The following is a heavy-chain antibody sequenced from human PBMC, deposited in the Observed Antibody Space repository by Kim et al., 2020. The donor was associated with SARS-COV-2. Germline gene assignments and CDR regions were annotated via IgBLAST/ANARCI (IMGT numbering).Heavy chain of an antibody. CDR2: INHSGST. CDR3: ARGLMVLEGLVSQYYFDY. CDR1: GGSFSGYY. Sequence: SETLSLTCAVYGGSFSGYYWSWIRQPPGKGLEWIGEINHSGSTNYNPSLKSRVTISVDTSKNQFSLKLSSVTAADTAVYYCARGLMVLEGLVSQYYFDYWGQGTLVTVSS. D-gene: IGHD3-9*01. V-gene: IGHV4-34*01. J-gene: IGHJ4*02.